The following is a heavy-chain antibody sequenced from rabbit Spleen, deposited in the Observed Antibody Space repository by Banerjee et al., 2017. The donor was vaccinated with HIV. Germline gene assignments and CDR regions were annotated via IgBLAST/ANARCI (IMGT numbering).Heavy chain of an antibody. CDR3: ARDSWYSSNGYRDYFRL. J-gene: IGHJ4*01. D-gene: IGHD1-1*01. V-gene: IGHV1S47*01. CDR2: VVIDSGKT. Sequence: EESGGDRVKPGASLTLTRTASGFSFSANAMCWVRQAPGKGLECIACVVIDSGKTWYASWAKGRFTISRNTNQNTVTLQMTSLTAADTATYFCARDSWYSSNGYRDYFRLWGPGTLVTVS. CDR1: GFSFSANA.